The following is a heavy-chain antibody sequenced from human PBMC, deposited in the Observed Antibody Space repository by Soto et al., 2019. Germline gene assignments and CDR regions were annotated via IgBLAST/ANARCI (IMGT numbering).Heavy chain of an antibody. V-gene: IGHV4-61*01. D-gene: IGHD3-22*01. CDR2: IYDSGST. J-gene: IGHJ4*02. CDR3: ARGYYDSSGYSLGGY. CDR1: GGSVSSDNYY. Sequence: QVQLQESGPGLVKPSETLSLTCTVSGGSVSSDNYYWSWIRQPPGKGLEWIGYIYDSGSTNHNPSLKSRVTIXEDXSXTQFPLKLSSVTAADTAVYYCARGYYDSSGYSLGGYWGQGTLVIVSS.